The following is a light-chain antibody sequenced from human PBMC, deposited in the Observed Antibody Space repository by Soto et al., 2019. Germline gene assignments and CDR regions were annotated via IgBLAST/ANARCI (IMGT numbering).Light chain of an antibody. V-gene: IGLV2-14*03. J-gene: IGLJ2*01. CDR1: SSVVGACNG. CDR2: DVT. Sequence: QSVLTQPASVSGSPGQSITISCTGTSSVVGACNGVSWYQNHPGKAPKLIIYDVTVRPSGGSYRSSGSKSGNKASLTISGLLAEDEGDYYCSSDTSRTTVLFGGGTKLTVL. CDR3: SSDTSRTTVL.